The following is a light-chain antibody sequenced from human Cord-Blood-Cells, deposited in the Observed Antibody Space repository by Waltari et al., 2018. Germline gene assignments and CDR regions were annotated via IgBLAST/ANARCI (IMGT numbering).Light chain of an antibody. V-gene: IGLV2-8*01. CDR1: SSDVGGYNY. CDR2: EVS. J-gene: IGLJ1*01. CDR3: SSYAGSNNFV. Sequence: QSVLTQPPSASGSHGQSVTISCTGTSSDVGGYNYVSWYQQHPGKAPKLMIYEVSKRPSGVPDRFSGSKSGNTASLTVSGLQAEDEADYYCSSYAGSNNFVFGTATKVTVL.